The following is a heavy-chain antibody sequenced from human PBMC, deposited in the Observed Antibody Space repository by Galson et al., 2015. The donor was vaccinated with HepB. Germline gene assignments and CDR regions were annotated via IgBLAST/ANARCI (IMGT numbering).Heavy chain of an antibody. Sequence: SLRLSCAASGFTFSSYGMHWVRQAPGKGLEWVAVISYDGSNKYYADSVKGRFTISRDNSKNTLYLQMNSLRAEDTAVYYCAKVPDFYGGYAGSYFDYWGQGTLVTVSS. CDR1: GFTFSSYG. CDR3: AKVPDFYGGYAGSYFDY. V-gene: IGHV3-30*18. J-gene: IGHJ4*02. CDR2: ISYDGSNK. D-gene: IGHD5-12*01.